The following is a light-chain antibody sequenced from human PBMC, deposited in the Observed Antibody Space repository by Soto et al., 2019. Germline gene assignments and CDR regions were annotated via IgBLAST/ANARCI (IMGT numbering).Light chain of an antibody. CDR1: QSLVHSDGKTY. J-gene: IGKJ2*01. V-gene: IGKV2-30*02. Sequence: DVVMTQPPLSLPVTLGQPASISCRSSQSLVHSDGKTYLNWFQQRPGQSPRRLIYKVSNRDSGVPDRFSGSGSGTDFTLKISRVEAEDVGVYYCMQGTHWPPYTFGQGTRLEIK. CDR2: KVS. CDR3: MQGTHWPPYT.